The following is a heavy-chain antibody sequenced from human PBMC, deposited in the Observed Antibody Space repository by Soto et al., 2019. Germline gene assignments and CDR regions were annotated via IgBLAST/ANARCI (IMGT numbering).Heavy chain of an antibody. CDR3: ARESRGYEDY. Sequence: QVQLVQSGAEVTKPGASVKVSCKASGYTFSTYGISWVRQDPGQGLEWMGWTSGNNDKKNYSQKFKGRVTMTTDTSTNTAYLELRSLSTVDTALYYCARESRGYEDYWGQGTLVIVSS. CDR1: GYTFSTYG. V-gene: IGHV1-18*01. D-gene: IGHD5-12*01. J-gene: IGHJ4*02. CDR2: TSGNNDKK.